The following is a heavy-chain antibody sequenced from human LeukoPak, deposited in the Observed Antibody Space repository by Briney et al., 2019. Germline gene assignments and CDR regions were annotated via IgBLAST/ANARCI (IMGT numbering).Heavy chain of an antibody. D-gene: IGHD1-26*01. V-gene: IGHV5-51*01. CDR1: GYSFTSSW. J-gene: IGHJ4*02. CDR3: ARFSVGGTYYPNY. CDR2: IYPGDSDT. Sequence: GESLKISCQGSGYSFTSSWIGWVRQMPGKALGWRGIIYPGDSDTRYSPSFQGQVTISADKSISTAYLQWSSLKASDTAMYYCARFSVGGTYYPNYWGQGTLVSVSS.